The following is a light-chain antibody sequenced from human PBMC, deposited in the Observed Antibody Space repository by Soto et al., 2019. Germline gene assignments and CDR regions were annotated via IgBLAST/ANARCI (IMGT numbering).Light chain of an antibody. CDR1: RSDNPASKS. V-gene: IGLV2-14*01. J-gene: IGLJ1*01. CDR3: ISYKTDETFV. CDR2: EAT. Sequence: QSVLTQPASVSGSPGQSITISCAGTRSDNPASKSVSWYQHRPGRSPTLIIYEATNRPSGVSERFSGSKAGDTASLTISGLQADDVAEYFCISYKTDETFVFGSGTQVTVL.